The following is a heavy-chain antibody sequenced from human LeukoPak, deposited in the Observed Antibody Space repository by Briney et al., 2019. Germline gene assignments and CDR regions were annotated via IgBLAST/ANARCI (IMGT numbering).Heavy chain of an antibody. J-gene: IGHJ4*02. CDR3: ARLIFIAVAGD. V-gene: IGHV4-59*01. CDR1: GGSISRDY. CDR2: IYYTGST. D-gene: IGHD6-19*01. Sequence: PSETLSLTCTVSGGSISRDYWSWIRQPPGKGLEWIGYIYYTGSTNYNPSLKSRVTISVDTSKNQFSLKLSSVTAADTAVYYCARLIFIAVAGDWGQGTLVTVSS.